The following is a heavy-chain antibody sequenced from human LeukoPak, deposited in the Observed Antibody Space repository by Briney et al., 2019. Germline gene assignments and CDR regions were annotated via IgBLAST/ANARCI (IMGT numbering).Heavy chain of an antibody. CDR1: GFIFSSYG. D-gene: IGHD3-3*01. V-gene: IGHV3-30*18. Sequence: GGSLRLSCAASGFIFSSYGMHWVRQAPGKGLEWVAAISCDSSEKYYADSVKGRFTISRDNSKNTLYLQMNSLRPEDTAVYHCAKVPALRLSNWLSGANDFWGQGTMVAVSS. CDR3: AKVPALRLSNWLSGANDF. J-gene: IGHJ3*01. CDR2: ISCDSSEK.